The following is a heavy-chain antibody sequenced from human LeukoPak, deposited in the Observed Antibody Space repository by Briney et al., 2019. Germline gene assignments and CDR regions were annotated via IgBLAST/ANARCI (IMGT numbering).Heavy chain of an antibody. CDR3: AKDGYYYDSSGFFHLNWFDP. Sequence: PGGSLRLSCAASGFTFASYAMSWVRQAPGKGLEWVSAISGSGGSTYYADSVKGRFTISRDNSKNTLYLQMNSLRAEDTAVYYCAKDGYYYDSSGFFHLNWFDPWGQGTLVTVSS. D-gene: IGHD3-22*01. CDR2: ISGSGGST. CDR1: GFTFASYA. J-gene: IGHJ5*02. V-gene: IGHV3-23*01.